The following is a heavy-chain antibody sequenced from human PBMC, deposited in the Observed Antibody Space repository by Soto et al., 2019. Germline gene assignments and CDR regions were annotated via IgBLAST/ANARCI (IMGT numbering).Heavy chain of an antibody. CDR3: ARDSSSSGYYYGMDV. Sequence: QVHLVQSGAEGKKPGASVKVSCKASNETLTTYGISWVRQAPGQGLEWMGWVSGYSGHSSSAQEFQDRVIMTTDTSTNTAYMELRSLTSDDSAVYFCARDSSSSGYYYGMDVWGQGTKVTVSS. V-gene: IGHV1-18*01. CDR1: NETLTTYG. D-gene: IGHD6-6*01. J-gene: IGHJ6*02. CDR2: VSGYSGHS.